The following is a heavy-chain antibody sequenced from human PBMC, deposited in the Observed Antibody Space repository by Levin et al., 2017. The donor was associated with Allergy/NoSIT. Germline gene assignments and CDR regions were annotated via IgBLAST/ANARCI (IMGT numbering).Heavy chain of an antibody. J-gene: IGHJ4*02. CDR2: VYYTGST. Sequence: SETLSLTCNVSGGSISDYYWSWLRKPPGKGLEWIGFVYYTGSTNYNPSLKSRVTISLDTPNNQFSLKLISVTAADTAVYYCARNVDTSLYYWGQGTLVTVSS. D-gene: IGHD5-18*01. CDR3: ARNVDTSLYY. CDR1: GGSISDYY. V-gene: IGHV4-59*01.